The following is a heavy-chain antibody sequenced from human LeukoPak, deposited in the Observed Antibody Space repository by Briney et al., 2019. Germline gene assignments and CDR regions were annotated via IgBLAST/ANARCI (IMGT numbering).Heavy chain of an antibody. J-gene: IGHJ4*02. V-gene: IGHV3-15*01. CDR3: TTEALSSMIVVVPDY. CDR1: GFTFSNAW. D-gene: IGHD3-22*01. Sequence: GGSLRLSCAASGFTFSNAWMSWVRQAPGKGLEWVGRIKGKTDGGTTDYAAPVKGRFTISRDDSKNTLYLQMNSLKTEDTAVYYCTTEALSSMIVVVPDYWGQGTLVTVSS. CDR2: IKGKTDGGTT.